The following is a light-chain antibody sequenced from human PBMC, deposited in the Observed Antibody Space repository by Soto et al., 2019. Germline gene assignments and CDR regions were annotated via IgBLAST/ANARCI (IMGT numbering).Light chain of an antibody. J-gene: IGKJ4*01. V-gene: IGKV1-39*01. CDR2: AAS. CDR1: QSTSNF. Sequence: DIQMTQSPSSLSASVGDRVTITCRASQSTSNFVNWYQQKPGKAPKLLIYAASSLQSGVPSRFSGSGSGTDFTLTISSLQPEDFATYSCHQSNSTPLTFGGGTKVDIK. CDR3: HQSNSTPLT.